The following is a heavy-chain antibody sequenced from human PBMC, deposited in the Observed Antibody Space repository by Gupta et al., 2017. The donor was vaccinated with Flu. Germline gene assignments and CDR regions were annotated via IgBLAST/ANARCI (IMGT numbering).Heavy chain of an antibody. Sequence: ASGYTFSSYSLSRVRQAAGQGLEWMGRIKTNTGNQTYAQGFTGRFVFALDTSVRTAYLEISGLKAEDTPVYDGVREGGDRNWGQGTRVTVS. D-gene: IGHD3-16*01. J-gene: IGHJ4*02. CDR1: GYTFSSYS. CDR2: IKTNTGNQ. V-gene: IGHV7-4-1*02. CDR3: VREGGDRN.